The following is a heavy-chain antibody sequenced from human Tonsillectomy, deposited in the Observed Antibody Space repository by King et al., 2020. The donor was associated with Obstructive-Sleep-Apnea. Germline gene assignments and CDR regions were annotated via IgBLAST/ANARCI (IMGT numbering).Heavy chain of an antibody. Sequence: VQLVESGGGLVQPGRSLRLSCTASGFTFGDYAMSWFRQAPGKGLEWVGFIRSKAYGGTTEYAASVKGRITISRDDSKSIAYLQMNSLKTEDTAVYYCTRDPYYYDSSGYNHDAFDIWGQGTMVTVSS. CDR2: IRSKAYGGTT. D-gene: IGHD3-22*01. J-gene: IGHJ3*02. CDR1: GFTFGDYA. CDR3: TRDPYYYDSSGYNHDAFDI. V-gene: IGHV3-49*03.